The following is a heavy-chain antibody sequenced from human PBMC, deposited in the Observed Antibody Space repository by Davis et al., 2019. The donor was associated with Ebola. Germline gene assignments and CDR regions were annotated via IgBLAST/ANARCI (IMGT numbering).Heavy chain of an antibody. CDR2: ISYDGSNK. V-gene: IGHV3-30*14. J-gene: IGHJ4*02. CDR3: AREGSSSWPLDY. CDR1: GFTFSSYA. Sequence: GGSLRLSCAASGFTFSSYAMHWVRQAPGKGLEWVAVISYDGSNKYYADSVKGRFTISRDNSKNTLYLQMNSLRAEDTAVYYCAREGSSSWPLDYWGQGTLVTVSS. D-gene: IGHD6-13*01.